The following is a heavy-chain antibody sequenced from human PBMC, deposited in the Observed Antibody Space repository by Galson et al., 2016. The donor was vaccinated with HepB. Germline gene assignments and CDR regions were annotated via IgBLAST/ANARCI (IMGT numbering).Heavy chain of an antibody. CDR2: IYYSGST. CDR1: ISSSSYY. D-gene: IGHD1-26*01. CDR3: ARQGATIISYFDY. V-gene: IGHV4-39*01. Sequence: ISSSSYYWGWIRQPPGKGLEWIGSIYYSGSTYYNPSLKSRVTISVDTSKNQFSLKLSSVTAADTAVYYCARQGATIISYFDYWGQGTLVTVSS. J-gene: IGHJ4*02.